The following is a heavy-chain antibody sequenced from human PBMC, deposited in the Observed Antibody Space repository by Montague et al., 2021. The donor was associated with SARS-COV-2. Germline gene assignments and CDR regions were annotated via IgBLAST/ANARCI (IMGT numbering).Heavy chain of an antibody. V-gene: IGHV3-9*01. Sequence: SLRLSCAASGFSVDNSGMHWVRQAPGKGLEWVSGFSWRGHSIGYAASVEGRFTISRDSGKNSLYLQMNSLTVEDTALYYCAKDLNSAVAGPTMGHWGQGTRVTVSS. CDR3: AKDLNSAVAGPTMGH. CDR1: GFSVDNSG. J-gene: IGHJ4*02. D-gene: IGHD6-19*01. CDR2: FSWRGHSI.